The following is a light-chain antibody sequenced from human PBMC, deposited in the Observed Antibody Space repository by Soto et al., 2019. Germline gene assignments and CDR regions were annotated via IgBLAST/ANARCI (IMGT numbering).Light chain of an antibody. J-gene: IGKJ5*01. CDR1: QSVSSSY. V-gene: IGKV3-20*01. CDR3: QQYGSSAIT. CDR2: GAS. Sequence: EIVLTQSPGTLSLSPGERATLSCRASQSVSSSYLAWYQQKPVQAPMLLIYGASSRATGIPDRFSGSGSGTDFTLTISILEPEDFAVYYCQQYGSSAITFGQGTRLEIK.